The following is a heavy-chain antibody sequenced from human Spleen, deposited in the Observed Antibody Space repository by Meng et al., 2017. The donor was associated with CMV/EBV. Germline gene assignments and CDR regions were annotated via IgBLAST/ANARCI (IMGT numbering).Heavy chain of an antibody. CDR1: GFTFSFFD. Sequence: GGSLRLSCAASGFTFSFFDMNWVRQAPGKGLEWISYSSTSGSTKYYADSVKGRFIISRDNAKKSLYLQMNSLRAEDTAVYYCAREGREDDYEYGANSVDYWGQGTLVTVSS. CDR3: AREGREDDYEYGANSVDY. J-gene: IGHJ4*02. V-gene: IGHV3-48*03. D-gene: IGHD4/OR15-4a*01. CDR2: SSTSGSTK.